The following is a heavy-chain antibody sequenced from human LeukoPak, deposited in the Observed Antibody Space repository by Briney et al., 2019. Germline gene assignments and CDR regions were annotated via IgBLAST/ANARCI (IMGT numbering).Heavy chain of an antibody. J-gene: IGHJ4*02. CDR2: IKQDGSEK. D-gene: IGHD5-18*01. Sequence: GGSLRFSCAASGFTFSSYWMSWVRQAPGKGLEWVANIKQDGSEKYYVDSVKGRFTISRDNAKNSLYLQMNSLRAEDTAVYYCAREGIQLWFAYWGQGTLVTVSS. CDR3: AREGIQLWFAY. V-gene: IGHV3-7*01. CDR1: GFTFSSYW.